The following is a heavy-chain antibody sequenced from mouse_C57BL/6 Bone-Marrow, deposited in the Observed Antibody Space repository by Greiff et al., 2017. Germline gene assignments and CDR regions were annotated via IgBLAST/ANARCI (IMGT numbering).Heavy chain of an antibody. D-gene: IGHD1-1*01. Sequence: EVQGVESGGGLVQPGESLKLSCESNEYEFPSHDMSWVRKTPEKRLELVAAINSDGGSTYYPDTMERRFIISRDNTKKTLYLQMSSLRSEYTAFYYCSRHSTTVAQNYWGQGTTLTVSS. CDR2: INSDGGST. V-gene: IGHV5-2*01. J-gene: IGHJ2*01. CDR1: EYEFPSHD. CDR3: SRHSTTVAQNY.